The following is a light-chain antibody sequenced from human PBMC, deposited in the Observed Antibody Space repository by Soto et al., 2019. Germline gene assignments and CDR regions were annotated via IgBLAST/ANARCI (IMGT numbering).Light chain of an antibody. CDR2: SAS. Sequence: DIQMTQSPSSLSASVGDSFTITCRGSQGINNYLAWYQQKPGKVPVLLIYSASTLKPGIPSRFSGSGAGTDFTLTISSLQPEDFATYCCQKYDSDLRTFGQGTKVDIK. CDR3: QKYDSDLRT. J-gene: IGKJ1*01. V-gene: IGKV1-27*01. CDR1: QGINNY.